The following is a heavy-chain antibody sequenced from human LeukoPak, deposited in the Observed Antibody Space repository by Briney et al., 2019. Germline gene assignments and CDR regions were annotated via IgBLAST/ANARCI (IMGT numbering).Heavy chain of an antibody. V-gene: IGHV3-33*01. D-gene: IGHD3-3*01. CDR2: IWYDASNK. Sequence: GGSLRLSCAVSGFTFSSYGMHWVRQAPGKGLEWVAVIWYDASNKYYADSVKGRFTISRDNSKNTLYLQMNSLRAEDTAVYYCARALGRVITIFGVVINYGMDVWGQGTTVTVSS. CDR3: ARALGRVITIFGVVINYGMDV. J-gene: IGHJ6*02. CDR1: GFTFSSYG.